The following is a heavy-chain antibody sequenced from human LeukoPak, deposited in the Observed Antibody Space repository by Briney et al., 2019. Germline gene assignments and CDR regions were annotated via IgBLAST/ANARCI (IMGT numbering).Heavy chain of an antibody. CDR3: ARLREGPLSDYFDY. Sequence: SETLSLTCTVSGGSISSSSYYWGWIRQPPGKGLEWIGSIYYSGSTYYNPSLKSRVTISVDTSKNQFSLKLSSVTAADTAVYYCARLREGPLSDYFDYWGQGTLVTVSS. CDR1: GGSISSSSYY. D-gene: IGHD2-2*01. V-gene: IGHV4-39*01. CDR2: IYYSGST. J-gene: IGHJ4*02.